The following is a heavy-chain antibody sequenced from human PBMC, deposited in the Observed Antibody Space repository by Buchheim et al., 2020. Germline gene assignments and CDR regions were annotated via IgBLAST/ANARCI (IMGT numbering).Heavy chain of an antibody. CDR2: IKQGGGEK. J-gene: IGHJ6*02. D-gene: IGHD3-3*01. V-gene: IGHV3-7*03. CDR1: GFTFSSYW. CDR3: ARYYDFWRGYGTYDYGLDV. Sequence: EVQLVESGGDLVQPGGSLRLSCIASGFTFSSYWMSWVRQAPGKGLEWVANIKQGGGEKYYVDSVKGRFSISRDNAKNSLYLQMNSLRAEDTAVYYCARYYDFWRGYGTYDYGLDVWGQGTT.